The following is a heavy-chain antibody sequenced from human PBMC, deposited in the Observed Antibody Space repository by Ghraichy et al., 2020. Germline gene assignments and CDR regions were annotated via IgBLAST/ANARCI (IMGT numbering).Heavy chain of an antibody. Sequence: GSLRLSCAVSGVSFSGYYWSWIRQPPGKGLEWIGEINDNGSTNYNPSLKSRVTISIDTSKNQFSLKLSSVTAADTAVYYCARGEYYDVLTGVKYYFDYWGQGTLVTVSS. CDR1: GVSFSGYY. CDR3: ARGEYYDVLTGVKYYFDY. D-gene: IGHD3-9*01. V-gene: IGHV4-34*01. CDR2: INDNGST. J-gene: IGHJ4*02.